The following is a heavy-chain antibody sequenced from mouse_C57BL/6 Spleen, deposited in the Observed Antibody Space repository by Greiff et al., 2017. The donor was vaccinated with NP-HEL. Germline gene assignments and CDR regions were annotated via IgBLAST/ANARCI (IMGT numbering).Heavy chain of an antibody. V-gene: IGHV3-6*01. D-gene: IGHD2-3*01. CDR3: ARDAIYDGYSSWFAY. CDR2: ISYDGSN. J-gene: IGHJ3*01. Sequence: VQLKESGPGLVKPSQSLSLTCSVTGYSITSGSYWNWIRQFPGNKLEWMGYISYDGSNNYNPSLKNRISTTRDNSNNQLFLKLNSVTTEDTATYDCARDAIYDGYSSWFAYWGQGTLVTVSA. CDR1: GYSITSGSY.